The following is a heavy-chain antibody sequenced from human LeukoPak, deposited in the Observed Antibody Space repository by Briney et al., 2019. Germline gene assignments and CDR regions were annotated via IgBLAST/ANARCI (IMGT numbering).Heavy chain of an antibody. CDR3: ASTTVTNEVDY. CDR2: IFPIFGTA. D-gene: IGHD4-17*01. V-gene: IGHV1-69*06. Sequence: ASVKVSCKASGGTFSSYAISWVRQAPGQGLEWMGRIFPIFGTANYAQKFQGRVTITADKSTSTAYMELSSLRSEDTAVYYCASTTVTNEVDYWGQGTLVTVSS. CDR1: GGTFSSYA. J-gene: IGHJ4*02.